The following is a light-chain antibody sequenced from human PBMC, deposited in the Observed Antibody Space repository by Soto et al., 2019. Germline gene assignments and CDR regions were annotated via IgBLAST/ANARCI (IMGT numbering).Light chain of an antibody. Sequence: SSELTQPPSVSVAPGKTARITCAGNNIESNSVHSYQQKPGQAPVLDIYYDSDRASGIPERFSGSSSGDTATLTISRVEAGDEADYYCQVWDSSSEVVFGGGTKLTVL. V-gene: IGLV3-21*04. CDR1: NIESNS. CDR2: YDS. J-gene: IGLJ2*01. CDR3: QVWDSSSEVV.